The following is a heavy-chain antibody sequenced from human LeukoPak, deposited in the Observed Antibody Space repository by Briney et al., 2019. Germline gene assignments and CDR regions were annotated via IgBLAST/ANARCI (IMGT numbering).Heavy chain of an antibody. J-gene: IGHJ4*02. V-gene: IGHV4-38-2*01. CDR2: TYHSGST. Sequence: SETLSLTCAVSGYSISSGYYWGWIRHPPGKGLEWIGSTYHSGSTYYNPSLKSRVTISVDTSKNQFSLKLSSVTAADTAVYYCARGGYSSGWYDLGPYFDYWGQGTLVTVSS. D-gene: IGHD6-19*01. CDR1: GYSISSGYY. CDR3: ARGGYSSGWYDLGPYFDY.